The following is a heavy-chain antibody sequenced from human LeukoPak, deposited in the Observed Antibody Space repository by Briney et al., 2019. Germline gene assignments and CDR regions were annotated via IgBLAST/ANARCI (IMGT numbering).Heavy chain of an antibody. D-gene: IGHD2-21*01. CDR1: GFTFSDYY. V-gene: IGHV3-11*01. Sequence: GGSLRLSCAASGFTFSDYYMSWIRQAPGKGLEWLSYISKNGKTIYYADSVKGRFTISRDNAKKSVYLEMNSLRAEDTAVYYCATTGLLGDIPWGQGTLVTVSS. CDR2: ISKNGKTI. J-gene: IGHJ5*02. CDR3: ATTGLLGDIP.